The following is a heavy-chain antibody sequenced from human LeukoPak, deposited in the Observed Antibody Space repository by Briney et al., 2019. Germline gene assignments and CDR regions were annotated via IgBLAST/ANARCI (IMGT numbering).Heavy chain of an antibody. J-gene: IGHJ4*02. CDR1: GFTVSSNY. D-gene: IGHD5-24*01. Sequence: PGGSLRLSCVASGFTVSSNYMSWVRQAPGKGLEWVSVIYSGGSTYYADSVKGRFTISRDNSKSTLYIQMNSLRAEDTAVYYCAKDLRGGYNDSDYWGQGTLVTVSS. CDR2: IYSGGST. V-gene: IGHV3-53*01. CDR3: AKDLRGGYNDSDY.